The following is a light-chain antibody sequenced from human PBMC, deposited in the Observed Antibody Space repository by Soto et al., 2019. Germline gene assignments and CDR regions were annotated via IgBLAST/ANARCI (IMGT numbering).Light chain of an antibody. V-gene: IGKV3-15*01. Sequence: EVVMTQSPATLSLSPGERATLSCRASQSVSSDLAWYQQKPGQAPRLLIYGASTRATDIPARFSGGGSGTEFIVTISSLQSEDFAIYYCQQYSDWPPITFGPGTRVDFK. CDR3: QQYSDWPPIT. J-gene: IGKJ3*01. CDR2: GAS. CDR1: QSVSSD.